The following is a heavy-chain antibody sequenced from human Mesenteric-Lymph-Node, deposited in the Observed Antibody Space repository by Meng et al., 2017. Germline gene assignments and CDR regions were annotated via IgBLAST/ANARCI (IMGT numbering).Heavy chain of an antibody. D-gene: IGHD6-13*01. CDR2: INSDGDIT. V-gene: IGHV3-74*01. J-gene: IGHJ4*02. CDR1: GFTFSSYW. Sequence: EVQLGEAGGGLVQPGGSLRLACEASGFTFSSYWMHWVRQVPGKGLVWVSRINSDGDITTYADSVKGRFTISRDNAKNTLYLQMNSLRAEDTAIYYCACSRTFDYWGQGTLVTVSS. CDR3: ACSRTFDY.